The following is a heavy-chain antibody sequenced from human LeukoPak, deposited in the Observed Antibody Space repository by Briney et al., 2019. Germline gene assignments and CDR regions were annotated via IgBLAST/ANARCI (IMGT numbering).Heavy chain of an antibody. Sequence: PGGSLRLSSAASGFTFSSYAMSWVRQAPGKGLEWVSAISGSGGSTYYADSVKGRFTISRDNSKNTLYLQMNSLRAEDTAVYYCAKLDSSGSSFDYWGQGTLVTVSS. CDR1: GFTFSSYA. J-gene: IGHJ4*02. D-gene: IGHD3-22*01. CDR2: ISGSGGST. CDR3: AKLDSSGSSFDY. V-gene: IGHV3-23*01.